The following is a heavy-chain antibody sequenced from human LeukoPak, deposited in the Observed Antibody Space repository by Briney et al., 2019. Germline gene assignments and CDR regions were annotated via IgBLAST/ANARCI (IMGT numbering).Heavy chain of an antibody. V-gene: IGHV4-38-2*02. D-gene: IGHD3-16*01. Sequence: SETLSLTCTVSGYFISSGFYWGWIRQPPGKGLEWIGSIFHSGSTYSNPSLKSRVTISVDTSKNQFSLKLSSVTAADTAVYYCARFYVPNAFDIWGQGTMVTLSS. J-gene: IGHJ3*02. CDR1: GYFISSGFY. CDR3: ARFYVPNAFDI. CDR2: IFHSGST.